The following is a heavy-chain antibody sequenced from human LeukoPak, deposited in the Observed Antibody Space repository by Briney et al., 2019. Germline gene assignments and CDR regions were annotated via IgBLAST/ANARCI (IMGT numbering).Heavy chain of an antibody. CDR1: GGSISSYY. V-gene: IGHV4-59*01. Sequence: SETLSLTCTVSGGSISSYYWSWIRQPPGKGLEWIGYIYYSGSTNYNPSLKSRVTISVDTSKNQFSLKLSSVTAADMAVYYCARVFRWFDPWGQGTLVTVSS. CDR2: IYYSGST. CDR3: ARVFRWFDP. J-gene: IGHJ5*02.